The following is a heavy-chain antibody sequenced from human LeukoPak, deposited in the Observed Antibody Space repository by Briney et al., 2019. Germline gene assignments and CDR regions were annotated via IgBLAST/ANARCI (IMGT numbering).Heavy chain of an antibody. CDR1: GDSVSSNSAA. D-gene: IGHD5-18*01. Sequence: SQTLSLTCAISGDSVSSNSAAWNWIRQSPSRGLERLGRTYYGSKWYNDYAVSVKSRITINPDTSKNQFSLQLNSVTPEDTAVYYCARGPRGYSYVLGYGFDPWGQGTLVTVSS. CDR3: ARGPRGYSYVLGYGFDP. J-gene: IGHJ5*02. V-gene: IGHV6-1*01. CDR2: TYYGSKWYN.